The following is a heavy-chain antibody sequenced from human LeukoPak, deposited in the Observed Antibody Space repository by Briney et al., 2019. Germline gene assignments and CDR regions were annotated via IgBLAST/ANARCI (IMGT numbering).Heavy chain of an antibody. D-gene: IGHD2-15*01. V-gene: IGHV4-4*07. CDR1: GGSISSYY. J-gene: IGHJ4*02. CDR2: IYTSGST. CDR3: ARVDLRAAYFDY. Sequence: SETLSLTCTVSGGSISSYYWSWIRQPAGKGLEWIGRIYTSGSTGYNPSLKSRVTMSVDTSKIQFSLKLSSVTAADTAVYYCARVDLRAAYFDYWGQGTLVTVSS.